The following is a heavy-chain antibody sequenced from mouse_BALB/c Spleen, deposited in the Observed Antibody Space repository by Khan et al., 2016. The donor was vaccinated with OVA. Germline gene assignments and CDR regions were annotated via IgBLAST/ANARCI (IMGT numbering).Heavy chain of an antibody. V-gene: IGHV1S132*01. CDR2: IFPGTGTT. CDR3: ARGCFGNYEFVY. Sequence: QVQLQQSGAELVKPGASVKLSCKTSGYTFTSYWIQWVKQRPGQGLGWIGQIFPGTGTTYYNENFKGKATLTVDTSSSTAYMQLSGLTSEDSAVSFCARGCFGNYEFVYWGQGTLVTVSP. D-gene: IGHD2-1*01. J-gene: IGHJ3*01. CDR1: GYTFTSYW.